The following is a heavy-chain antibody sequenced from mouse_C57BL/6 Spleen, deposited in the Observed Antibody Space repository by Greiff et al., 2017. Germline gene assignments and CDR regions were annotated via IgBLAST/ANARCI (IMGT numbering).Heavy chain of an antibody. CDR3: ARDDGEGFDY. D-gene: IGHD2-3*01. CDR1: GYTFTDYY. J-gene: IGHJ2*01. V-gene: IGHV1-26*01. CDR2: INPNNGGT. Sequence: VQLQQSGPELVKPGASVKISCKASGYTFTDYYMNWVKQSHGESLEWIGDINPNNGGTSYNQKFKGKATLTVDKSSSTAYMELRSLTSEDSAVYYCARDDGEGFDYWGQGTTLTVSS.